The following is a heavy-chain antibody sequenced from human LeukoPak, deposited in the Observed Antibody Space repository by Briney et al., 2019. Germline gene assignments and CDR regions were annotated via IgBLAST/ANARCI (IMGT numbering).Heavy chain of an antibody. CDR2: INPNSGGT. D-gene: IGHD2-2*01. CDR3: ASPSQPHYYYYYMDV. J-gene: IGHJ6*03. Sequence: GASVKVSCKASGYTFTGYYMHWVRQAPGQGLEWMGWINPNSGGTNYAQKFQGRVTMTRDTSISTAYMELSRLRSDGTAVYYCASPSQPHYYYYYMDVWGKGTTVTVSS. CDR1: GYTFTGYY. V-gene: IGHV1-2*02.